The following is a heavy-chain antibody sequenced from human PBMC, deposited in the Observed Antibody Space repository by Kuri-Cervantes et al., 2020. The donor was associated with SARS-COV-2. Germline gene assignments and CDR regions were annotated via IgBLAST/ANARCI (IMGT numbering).Heavy chain of an antibody. CDR2: ISPNFGTA. Sequence: SVKVSCKDSGGTFSSYAISWVRQAPGQGLEWMGGISPNFGTANYAQKFQGRVTITADDSTSTAYMELSSLRPEDTAVYCCARAFYYDSSGYYPGDYWGQGTLVTVSS. CDR3: ARAFYYDSSGYYPGDY. V-gene: IGHV1-69*13. CDR1: GGTFSSYA. J-gene: IGHJ4*02. D-gene: IGHD3-22*01.